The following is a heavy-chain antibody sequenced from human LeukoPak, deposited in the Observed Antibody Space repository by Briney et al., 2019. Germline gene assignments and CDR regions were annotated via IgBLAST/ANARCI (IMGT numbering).Heavy chain of an antibody. V-gene: IGHV3-53*01. Sequence: AGGSLRLSCIVSEYPSSPYAMTWVRQAPGKGLEWVSLIYSGGNTYYADSVKGRFTISRDHSKNTLYLQMNTLRAEDTAVYYCAAHPSSAYWGRGTLVTVSS. J-gene: IGHJ4*02. D-gene: IGHD6-6*01. CDR1: EYPSSPYA. CDR3: AAHPSSAY. CDR2: IYSGGNT.